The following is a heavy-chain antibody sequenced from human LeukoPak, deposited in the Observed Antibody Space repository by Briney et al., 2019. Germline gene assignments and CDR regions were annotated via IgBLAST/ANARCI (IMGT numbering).Heavy chain of an antibody. CDR1: GGSISSSSYY. D-gene: IGHD2-15*01. V-gene: IGHV4-39*07. Sequence: PSETLSLTCTVSGGSISSSSYYWGWIRQPPGKGLEWIGSIYYSGSTYYNPSLKSRVTISVDTSKNQFSLKLSSVTAADTAVYYCARDNPEGYCSGGRCYSYYFDYWGQGTLVTVSS. J-gene: IGHJ4*02. CDR2: IYYSGST. CDR3: ARDNPEGYCSGGRCYSYYFDY.